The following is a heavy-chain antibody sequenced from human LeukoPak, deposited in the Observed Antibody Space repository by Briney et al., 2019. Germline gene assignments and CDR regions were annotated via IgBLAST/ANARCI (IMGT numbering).Heavy chain of an antibody. CDR1: GGSISSGGYY. CDR2: IYHSGST. CDR3: ARTPHD. V-gene: IGHV4-30-2*01. D-gene: IGHD2-15*01. Sequence: KASQTLSLTCTVSGGSISSGGYYWSWIRQPPGKGPEWIGNIYHSGSTYYNPSLKSRVTISVDRSKNQFSLKLNSVTAADTAVYYCARTPHDWGQGTLVTVSS. J-gene: IGHJ4*02.